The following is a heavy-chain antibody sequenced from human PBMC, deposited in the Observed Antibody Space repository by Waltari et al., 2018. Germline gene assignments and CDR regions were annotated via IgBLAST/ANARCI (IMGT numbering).Heavy chain of an antibody. Sequence: EVQLLESGGGLVQPGGSLRLSCAASGFTFRSNTMCWVGQAPGKGLEWVSGIGGRGISTLYADSVKGRFTISRDNSKNTLYLQMNSLRAEDTAVYYCVRDESSIAGSRSDNWFDPWGQGTLVTVSS. D-gene: IGHD3-10*01. CDR3: VRDESSIAGSRSDNWFDP. CDR1: GFTFRSNT. CDR2: IGGRGIST. V-gene: IGHV3-23*01. J-gene: IGHJ5*02.